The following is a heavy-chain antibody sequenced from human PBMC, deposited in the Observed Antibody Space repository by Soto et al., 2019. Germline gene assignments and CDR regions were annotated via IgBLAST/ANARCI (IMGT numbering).Heavy chain of an antibody. CDR1: GYSITAGGYY. CDR2: FYSSGSI. Sequence: AETLSLTCFVSGYSITAGGYYWSWIRHHPGKGLEWIGSFYSSGSIIYNPSLRSRVSISGDTSSNQFSMSLSSVTAADTARYYCARMYSSGSGWFHPWGQGTLVTVSS. V-gene: IGHV4-39*07. CDR3: ARMYSSGSGWFHP. D-gene: IGHD6-19*01. J-gene: IGHJ5*02.